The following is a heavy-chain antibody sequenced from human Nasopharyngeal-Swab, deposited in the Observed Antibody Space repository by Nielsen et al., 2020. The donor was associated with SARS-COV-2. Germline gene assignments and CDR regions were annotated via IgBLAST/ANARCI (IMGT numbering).Heavy chain of an antibody. D-gene: IGHD2-8*01. CDR1: GFTFDDYA. CDR2: ISWNSGSI. CDR3: AKAQSISLMVYAVPFDY. J-gene: IGHJ4*02. Sequence: GGSLRLSCAASGFTFDDYAMHWVRQAPGKGLEWVSGISWNSGSIGYADSVKGRFTISRDNAKNSLYLQMNSLRAEDTALYYCAKAQSISLMVYAVPFDYCGQGTLVTVPS. V-gene: IGHV3-9*01.